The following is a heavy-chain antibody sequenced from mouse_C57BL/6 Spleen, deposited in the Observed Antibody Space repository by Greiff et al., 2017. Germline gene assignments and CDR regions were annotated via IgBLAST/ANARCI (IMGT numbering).Heavy chain of an antibody. J-gene: IGHJ2*01. Sequence: QVQLQQSGAELVKPGASVKISCKASGYAFSSYWMNWVKQRPGKGLEWIGQIYPGDGDTNYNGKFKGKATLTADKSSSTAYMQLSSLTSEDSAVYFCANGIYDGYLDDWGQGTTLTVSS. CDR3: ANGIYDGYLDD. D-gene: IGHD2-3*01. V-gene: IGHV1-80*01. CDR1: GYAFSSYW. CDR2: IYPGDGDT.